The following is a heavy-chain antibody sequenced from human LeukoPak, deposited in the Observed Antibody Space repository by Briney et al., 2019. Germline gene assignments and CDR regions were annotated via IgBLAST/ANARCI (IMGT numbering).Heavy chain of an antibody. CDR2: IKSKTDGGTT. V-gene: IGHV3-15*01. J-gene: IGHJ4*02. CDR3: TTAPNNNYDILTGTIDY. CDR1: GFTFSNAW. D-gene: IGHD3-9*01. Sequence: GWSLRLSCAASGFTFSNAWMSWVREAPGKGLEWVGRIKSKTDGGTTDYAAPVKGRFTISRDDSKNTLYLQMNSLKTEDTAVYYCTTAPNNNYDILTGTIDYWGQGTLVTVSS.